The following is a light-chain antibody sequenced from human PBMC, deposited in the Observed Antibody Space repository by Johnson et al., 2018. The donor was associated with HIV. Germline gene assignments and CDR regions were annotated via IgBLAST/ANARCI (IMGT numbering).Light chain of an antibody. CDR1: SSNIGNNY. CDR2: DNN. CDR3: AAWDDILNGSYV. V-gene: IGLV1-51*01. J-gene: IGLJ1*01. Sequence: QSVLTQPPSVSAAPGQKVTISCSGSSSNIGNNYVSWYQQVPGTAPKLLIYDNNKRPSGIPDRFSGSKSGSSATLGISGLQAEDEADYYCAAWDDILNGSYVFGPGTNVTVL.